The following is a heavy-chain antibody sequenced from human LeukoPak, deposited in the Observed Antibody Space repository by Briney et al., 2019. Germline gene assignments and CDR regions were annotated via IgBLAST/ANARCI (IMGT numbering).Heavy chain of an antibody. J-gene: IGHJ4*02. CDR2: IWYDGSNK. D-gene: IGHD3-10*01. CDR1: GFTFSSYA. Sequence: PGGSLRLSCAASGFTFSSYAMSWVRQAPGKGLEWVAVIWYDGSNKYYADSVKGRFTISRDNSKNTLYLQMNSLRAEDTAVYYCARTNSYYYGSGSYPDYWGQGTLVTVSS. CDR3: ARTNSYYYGSGSYPDY. V-gene: IGHV3-33*08.